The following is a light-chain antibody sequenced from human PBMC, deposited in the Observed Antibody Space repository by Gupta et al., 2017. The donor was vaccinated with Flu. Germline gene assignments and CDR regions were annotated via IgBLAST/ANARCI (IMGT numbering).Light chain of an antibody. J-gene: IGKJ2*01. Sequence: PSSLSASVGDRVTISCRASEGISSYLNWYQHKPGRAPKLLIYAASGLPTGVPSRFSNIGSGTDFTLIISGLQPEDFATYYCQQSHNSPYTFGQGTKLEI. CDR1: EGISSY. CDR2: AAS. V-gene: IGKV1-39*01. CDR3: QQSHNSPYT.